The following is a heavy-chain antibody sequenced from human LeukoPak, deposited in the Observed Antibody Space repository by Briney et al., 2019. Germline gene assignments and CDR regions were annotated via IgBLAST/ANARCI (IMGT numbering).Heavy chain of an antibody. Sequence: SGGSLRLACAVSGFSFTTHAMSLVRQTPGRGLEWVSTISATGKESYYADSVKGRFSISRDNSKNTLYLQMNSLRVEDTALYYCAHPPFDPWGQGTLVTVSS. CDR1: GFSFTTHA. J-gene: IGHJ5*02. CDR3: AHPPFDP. CDR2: ISATGKES. V-gene: IGHV3-23*01.